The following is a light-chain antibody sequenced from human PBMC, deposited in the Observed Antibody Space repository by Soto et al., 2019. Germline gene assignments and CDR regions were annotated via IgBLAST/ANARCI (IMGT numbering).Light chain of an antibody. Sequence: EILLSQSPGVLSLSPGQRATLTSRASQSVKTSLAWYQQKPGQPPRLLIYDASNRATGIPARFSGSGSGTDFSLTISGLEPDDVALYFCRQRSNWPPVTFGGWTKLQI. V-gene: IGKV3-11*01. CDR3: RQRSNWPPVT. CDR2: DAS. CDR1: QSVKTS. J-gene: IGKJ4*01.